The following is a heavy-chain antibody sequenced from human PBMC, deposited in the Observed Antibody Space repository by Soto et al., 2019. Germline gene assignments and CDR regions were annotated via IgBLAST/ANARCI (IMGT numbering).Heavy chain of an antibody. J-gene: IGHJ4*02. Sequence: GASVKVSCKAYGYTFTGYYMHWVRQAPGQGLEWMGWINPNSGGTNYAQKFQGRVTMTRDTSISTAYMELSRLRSDDTAVYYCARGHSLRGSNNPYYFDYWGQGTLVTVSS. CDR1: GYTFTGYY. D-gene: IGHD3-16*01. V-gene: IGHV1-2*02. CDR2: INPNSGGT. CDR3: ARGHSLRGSNNPYYFDY.